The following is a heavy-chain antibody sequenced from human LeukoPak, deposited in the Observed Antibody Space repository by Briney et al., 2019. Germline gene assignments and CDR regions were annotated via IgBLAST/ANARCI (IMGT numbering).Heavy chain of an antibody. CDR1: GYTFTNYT. Sequence: ASVTVSCTASGYTFTNYTINWVRLAPGQGLEWMGWIDTNTGNPTYAQGFAGRFVFSLDTSVTTTYLQISSLKAEDTAVYFCTRGRDTTGYFVYWGQGTLVTVSS. J-gene: IGHJ4*02. CDR3: TRGRDTTGYFVY. CDR2: IDTNTGNP. D-gene: IGHD3-22*01. V-gene: IGHV7-4-1*02.